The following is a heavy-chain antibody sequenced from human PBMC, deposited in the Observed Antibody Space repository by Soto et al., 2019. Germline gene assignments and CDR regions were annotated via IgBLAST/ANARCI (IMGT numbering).Heavy chain of an antibody. J-gene: IGHJ6*02. V-gene: IGHV4-34*01. CDR2: INHSGST. Sequence: LSLPCAGYGGSFGGYYWSWIRQPPGKGLEWIGEINHSGSTNYNPSLKSRVTISVDTSKNQFSLKLSSVTAADTAVYYCARVRRIYGMDVWGQGTTVTVSS. D-gene: IGHD3-10*01. CDR3: ARVRRIYGMDV. CDR1: GGSFGGYY.